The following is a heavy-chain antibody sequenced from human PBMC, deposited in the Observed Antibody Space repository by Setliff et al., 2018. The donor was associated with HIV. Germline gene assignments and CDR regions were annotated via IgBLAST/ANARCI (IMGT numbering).Heavy chain of an antibody. J-gene: IGHJ6*03. CDR3: ARLHPGGYDPYYYNYYMDV. D-gene: IGHD5-12*01. V-gene: IGHV4-39*01. Sequence: PSETLSLTCTVSGGSISSATHYWGWIRQTPGKGLAWIGSIFYSGSSHYNPSLKSRAIISVDTSKNQLSLRLSSVTAADTAVYYCARLHPGGYDPYYYNYYMDVWGRGTTVTVSS. CDR1: GGSISSATHY. CDR2: IFYSGSS.